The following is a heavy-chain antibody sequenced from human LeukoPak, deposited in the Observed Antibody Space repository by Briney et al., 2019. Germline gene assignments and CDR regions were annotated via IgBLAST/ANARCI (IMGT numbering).Heavy chain of an antibody. CDR2: ISYSSNYI. Sequence: GGSLRLSCAASGFTFSTYSMNWVRQAPGKGLEWVSSISYSSNYIYYADSVKGRFTISRDNAKNSLYLQMNSLRAEDTAVYYCARDPRYCSSANCYIDYWGQGTLVTVSS. V-gene: IGHV3-21*01. CDR1: GFTFSTYS. J-gene: IGHJ4*03. D-gene: IGHD2-2*01. CDR3: ARDPRYCSSANCYIDY.